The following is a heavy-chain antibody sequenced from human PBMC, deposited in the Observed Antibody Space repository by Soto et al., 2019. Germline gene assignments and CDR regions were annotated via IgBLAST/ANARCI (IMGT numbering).Heavy chain of an antibody. V-gene: IGHV3-7*05. CDR1: GFTFSSYW. J-gene: IGHJ5*02. CDR3: ARDRGSGRFLEWLFPQGFDP. D-gene: IGHD3-3*01. CDR2: IKQDGSEK. Sequence: GGSLRLSCAASGFTFSSYWMSWVRQAPGKGLEWVANIKQDGSEKYYVDSVKGRFTISRDNAKNSLYLQMNSLRAEDTAVYYCARDRGSGRFLEWLFPQGFDPWGQGTLVTVSS.